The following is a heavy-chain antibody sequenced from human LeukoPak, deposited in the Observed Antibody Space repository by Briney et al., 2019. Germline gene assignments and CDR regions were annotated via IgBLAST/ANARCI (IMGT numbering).Heavy chain of an antibody. CDR3: ARDNVWAFDI. Sequence: GGSLRLSGAGSGFTVSTYSMNWVRQGPGLGLEWVSYISSSSSSIYYADSVKGRFTISRDNAKNSLYLQMNSLRDEDTAVYYCARDNVWAFDIWGQGTMVTVSS. CDR1: GFTVSTYS. D-gene: IGHD2-8*01. CDR2: ISSSSSSI. V-gene: IGHV3-48*02. J-gene: IGHJ3*02.